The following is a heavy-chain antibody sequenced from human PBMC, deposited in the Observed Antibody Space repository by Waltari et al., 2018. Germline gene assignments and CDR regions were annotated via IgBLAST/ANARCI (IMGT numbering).Heavy chain of an antibody. CDR2: IYYSGST. J-gene: IGHJ6*02. CDR1: GGSISSYY. D-gene: IGHD4-17*01. V-gene: IGHV4-59*08. CDR3: ARTDYGDYGYYYGMDV. Sequence: ETLSLTCIVSGGSISSYYWSWIRQPPGKGLEWIGYIYYSGSTNYNPSLKSRVTISVDTSKNQFSLKLSSVTAADTAVYYCARTDYGDYGYYYGMDVWGQGTTVTVSS.